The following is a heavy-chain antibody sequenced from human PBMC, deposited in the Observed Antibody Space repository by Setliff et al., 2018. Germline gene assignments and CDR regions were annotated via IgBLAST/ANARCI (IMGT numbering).Heavy chain of an antibody. D-gene: IGHD6-19*01. Sequence: SETLSLTCTVSGGSINSGSYFWAWIRQPPGKGLEWIGSIHYSGSTYYNRSLNSRVTMXXXTSXXXXXXXXXXXXXXXXXXXXXXRPSGTGWPSPSYYFDYWGQGTQVTVSS. CDR1: GGSINSGSYF. J-gene: IGHJ4*02. V-gene: IGHV4-39*01. CDR2: IHYSGST. CDR3: XRPSGTGWPSPSYYFDY.